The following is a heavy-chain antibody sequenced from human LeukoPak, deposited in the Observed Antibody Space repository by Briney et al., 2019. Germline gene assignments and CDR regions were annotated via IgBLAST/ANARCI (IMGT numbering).Heavy chain of an antibody. CDR3: TRHPGLGLVKAATDDY. J-gene: IGHJ4*02. CDR1: GFTFSASA. Sequence: GGSLKLSCAASGFTFSASALHWVRQASGRGLEWIGRIQSKTNNYATTYAASVKGRFTISRDDSRNTAYLQMNSLKTEDTAVYYCTRHPGLGLVKAATDDYWGQGTVVTVSS. D-gene: IGHD2-15*01. V-gene: IGHV3-73*01. CDR2: IQSKTNNYAT.